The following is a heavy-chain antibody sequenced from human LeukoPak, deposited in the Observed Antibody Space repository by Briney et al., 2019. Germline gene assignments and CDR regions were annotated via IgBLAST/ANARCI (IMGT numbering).Heavy chain of an antibody. CDR1: GFTFSDYY. D-gene: IGHD3-22*01. CDR2: ISSSGSTI. V-gene: IGHV3-11*04. J-gene: IGHJ6*03. Sequence: PGGSLRLSCAASGFTFSDYYMSWIRQAPGKGLEGVSYISSSGSTIYYADSVKGRFTISRDNAKNSLYLQMNSLRAEDTAVYYCARDYYDSRGYYYYMDVWGKGTTVTVSS. CDR3: ARDYYDSRGYYYYMDV.